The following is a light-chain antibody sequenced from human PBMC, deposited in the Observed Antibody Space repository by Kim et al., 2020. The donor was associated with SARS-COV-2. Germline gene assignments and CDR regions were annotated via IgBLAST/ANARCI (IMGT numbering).Light chain of an antibody. J-gene: IGKJ1*01. Sequence: DIQMTQSPSSLSASVGDRVSITCRASQSISSHLNWYQQKPGKAPNLLIYASSILQSGVPSRFSGSGSGTDFTLTISSLQLEDFATYYCQQSFTDFRTFGQGTKVDIK. CDR1: QSISSH. CDR2: ASS. V-gene: IGKV1-39*01. CDR3: QQSFTDFRT.